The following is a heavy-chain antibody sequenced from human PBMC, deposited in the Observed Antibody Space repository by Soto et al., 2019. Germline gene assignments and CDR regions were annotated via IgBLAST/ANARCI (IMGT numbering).Heavy chain of an antibody. CDR1: GGSISSSSYY. J-gene: IGHJ4*02. D-gene: IGHD3-22*01. V-gene: IGHV4-39*01. CDR3: ARLSYYYDSSGYRDY. CDR2: IYYGGST. Sequence: SETLSLTCTVSGGSISSSSYYWGWIRQPPGKGLEWIGSIYYGGSTYYNPSLKSRVTISVDTSKNQFSLKLSSVTAADTAVYYCARLSYYYDSSGYRDYWGQGTLVTVS.